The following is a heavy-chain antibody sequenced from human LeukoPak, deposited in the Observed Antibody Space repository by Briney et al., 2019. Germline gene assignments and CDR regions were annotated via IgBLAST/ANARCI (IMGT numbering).Heavy chain of an antibody. Sequence: GSLRLSCAASGFTFSSYAMSWVRQPPGKGLEWIGSIYYSGSTYYNPSLKSRVTISVDTSKNQFSLKLSSVTAADTAVYYCARGRKLQYCTNGVCYSPRPFDYWGQGTLVTVSS. D-gene: IGHD2-8*01. V-gene: IGHV4-39*01. J-gene: IGHJ4*02. CDR1: GFTFSSYA. CDR2: IYYSGST. CDR3: ARGRKLQYCTNGVCYSPRPFDY.